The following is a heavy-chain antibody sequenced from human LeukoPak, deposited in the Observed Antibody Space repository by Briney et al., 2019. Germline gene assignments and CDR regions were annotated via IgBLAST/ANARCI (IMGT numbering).Heavy chain of an antibody. CDR2: LYSDGNT. D-gene: IGHD1-14*01. CDR3: ARGVEPLAANTLAY. V-gene: IGHV3-53*01. CDR1: GFTVITND. J-gene: IGHJ4*02. Sequence: GGSLRLSCAASGFTVITNDMTWVRQAPRKGLEWVSVLYSDGNTKYADSVQGRFTISRDNSKNTLYLEMNSLSPDDTAVYYCARGVEPLAANTLAYWGQGTLVTVSS.